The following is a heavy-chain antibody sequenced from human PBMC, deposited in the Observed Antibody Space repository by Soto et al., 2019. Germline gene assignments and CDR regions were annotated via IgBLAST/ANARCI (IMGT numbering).Heavy chain of an antibody. V-gene: IGHV1-46*01. Sequence: ASVKVSCKASGYTFTSYYMHWVRQAPGQGLEWMGIINPSGGSTSYAQKFQGRVTMTRDTSTSTVYMELSSLRSEDTAVYYCASSGWYPQDYYYYYYGMDVWGQGTRVTLSS. CDR2: INPSGGST. CDR3: ASSGWYPQDYYYYYYGMDV. D-gene: IGHD2-15*01. J-gene: IGHJ6*02. CDR1: GYTFTSYY.